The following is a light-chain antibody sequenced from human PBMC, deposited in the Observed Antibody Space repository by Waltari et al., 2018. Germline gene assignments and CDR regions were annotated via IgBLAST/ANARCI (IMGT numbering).Light chain of an antibody. V-gene: IGKV3-20*01. CDR1: QSVTSNY. CDR2: DAS. CDR3: QQYGALPWT. J-gene: IGKJ1*01. Sequence: EVVLTQSSGTLSLSPGERATLSFRASQSVTSNYLAWYQPTPGQAPRLLIYDASTRATDIPDRFSGSGSGTDFTLTISRVEPEDFAVYHCQQYGALPWTFGQGTKVEMK.